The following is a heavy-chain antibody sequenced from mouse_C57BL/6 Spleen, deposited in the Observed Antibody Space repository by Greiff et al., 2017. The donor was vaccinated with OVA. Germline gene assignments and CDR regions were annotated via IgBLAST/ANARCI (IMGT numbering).Heavy chain of an antibody. CDR2: IDPSDSET. D-gene: IGHD4-1*01. V-gene: IGHV1-52*01. CDR3: ARAWTGTSAIDY. CDR1: GYTFTSYW. J-gene: IGHJ4*01. Sequence: QVQLQQPGAELVRPGSSVKLSCKASGYTFTSYWMHWVKQRPIQGLEWIGNIDPSDSETHYNQKFKDKATLTVDKSSSTAYMQLSSLTSEDSAVYYCARAWTGTSAIDYWGQGTSVTVSS.